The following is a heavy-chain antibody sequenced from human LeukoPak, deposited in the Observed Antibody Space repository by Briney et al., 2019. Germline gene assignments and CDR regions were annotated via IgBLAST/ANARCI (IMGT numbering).Heavy chain of an antibody. V-gene: IGHV4-34*01. D-gene: IGHD2-2*01. Sequence: SETLSLTCAVYGGSFSGYYWSWIRQPPGKGLEWIGEINHSGSTNYNPSLKSRVTISVDTSKNQFSLKVASVTAADTAVYYCARYGLLGLSEINGFDIWGQGTKVTVSS. CDR1: GGSFSGYY. J-gene: IGHJ3*02. CDR2: INHSGST. CDR3: ARYGLLGLSEINGFDI.